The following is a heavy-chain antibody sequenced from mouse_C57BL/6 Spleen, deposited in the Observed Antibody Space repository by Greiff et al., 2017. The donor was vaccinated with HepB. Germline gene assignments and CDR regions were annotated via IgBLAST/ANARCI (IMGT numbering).Heavy chain of an antibody. CDR2: IYPRSGNT. V-gene: IGHV1-81*01. J-gene: IGHJ1*03. D-gene: IGHD4-1*01. Sequence: QVQLQQSGAELARPGASVKLSCKASGYTFTSYGISWVKQRTGQGLEWIGEIYPRSGNTYYNEKFKGKATLTADKSSSTAYMELRSLTSEDAAVYFCSREGELGGYFDVWGTGTTVTVSS. CDR1: GYTFTSYG. CDR3: SREGELGGYFDV.